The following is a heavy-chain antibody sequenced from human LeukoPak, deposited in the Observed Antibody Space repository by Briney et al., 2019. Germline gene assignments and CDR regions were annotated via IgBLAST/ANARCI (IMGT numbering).Heavy chain of an antibody. CDR1: GGSISSGGYY. V-gene: IGHV4-31*03. Sequence: SETLSLTCTVSGGSISSGGYYWSWIRQHPGKGLEWIGYIYYSGSTYYNPSLKSRVTISVDTSKNQFSLKLSSVTAADTAVYYCASGGSGSYFNWFDPWGQGTLVTVSS. D-gene: IGHD3-10*01. CDR3: ASGGSGSYFNWFDP. CDR2: IYYSGST. J-gene: IGHJ5*02.